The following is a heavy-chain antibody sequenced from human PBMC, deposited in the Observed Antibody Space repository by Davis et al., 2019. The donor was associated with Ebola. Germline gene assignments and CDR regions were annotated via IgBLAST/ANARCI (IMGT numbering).Heavy chain of an antibody. J-gene: IGHJ6*02. CDR3: ARGRTIWYGMDV. CDR1: GGSFSGYY. D-gene: IGHD3-3*01. CDR2: INHSGST. V-gene: IGHV4-34*01. Sequence: SETLSLICAVYGGSFSGYYWSWIRQPPGKGLEWIGEINHSGSTNYNPSLKSRVTISVDTSKNQFSLKLSSVTAADTAVYYCARGRTIWYGMDVWGQGTTVTVSS.